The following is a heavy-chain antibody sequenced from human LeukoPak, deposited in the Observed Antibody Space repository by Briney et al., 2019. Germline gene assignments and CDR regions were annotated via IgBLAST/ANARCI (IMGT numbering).Heavy chain of an antibody. Sequence: GGSLRLSCAASGFTCSDSAMTWVRQAPGKGLDWVSLISFSGANTYYADSVKGRFTISRDNSKDTLFLQMNSLRAEDTAIYYCARDIQLSTWGLGTMVTVSS. V-gene: IGHV3-23*01. J-gene: IGHJ3*01. D-gene: IGHD5-24*01. CDR3: ARDIQLST. CDR1: GFTCSDSA. CDR2: ISFSGANT.